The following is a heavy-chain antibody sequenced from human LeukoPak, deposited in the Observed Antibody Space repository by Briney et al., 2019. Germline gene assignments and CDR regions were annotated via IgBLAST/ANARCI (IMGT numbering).Heavy chain of an antibody. Sequence: PSETLSLTCTVSGGSISSYYWSWIRQPPGKGLEWIGYIYYSGSTNYNPSLKSRVTISADTSKNQFSLKLSSVTAADTAVYYCARVSHPYSSSSGRLPYYYYMDVWGKGTTVTVSS. D-gene: IGHD6-6*01. CDR1: GGSISSYY. CDR3: ARVSHPYSSSSGRLPYYYYMDV. V-gene: IGHV4-59*01. J-gene: IGHJ6*03. CDR2: IYYSGST.